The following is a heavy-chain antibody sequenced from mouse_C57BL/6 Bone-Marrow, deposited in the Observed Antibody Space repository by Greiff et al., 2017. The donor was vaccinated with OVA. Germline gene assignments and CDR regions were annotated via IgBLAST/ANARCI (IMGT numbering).Heavy chain of an antibody. D-gene: IGHD2-1*01. CDR1: GYTFTSYW. CDR3: ASFYYGNLYAMDY. V-gene: IGHV1-64*01. J-gene: IGHJ4*01. CDR2: IHPNSGST. Sequence: VQLQQPGAELVKPGASVKLSCKASGYTFTSYWMHWVKQRPGQGLEWIGMIHPNSGSTNYNEKFKSKATLTVDKSSSTAYMQLSSLTSEDSAVYYWASFYYGNLYAMDYWGQGTSVTVSS.